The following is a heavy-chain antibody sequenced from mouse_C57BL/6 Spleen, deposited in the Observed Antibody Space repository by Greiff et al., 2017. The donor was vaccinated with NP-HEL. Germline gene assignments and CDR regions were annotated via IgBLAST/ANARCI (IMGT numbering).Heavy chain of an antibody. CDR1: GYTFTSYW. J-gene: IGHJ4*01. CDR2: IDPSDSYT. Sequence: QVHVKQPGAELVRPGTSVKLSCKASGYTFTSYWMHWVKQRPGQGLEWIGVIDPSDSYTNYNQKFKGKATLTVDTSSSTAYMQLSSLTSEDSAVYYCARDGSMDYWGQGTSVTVSS. V-gene: IGHV1-59*01. CDR3: ARDGSMDY. D-gene: IGHD1-1*01.